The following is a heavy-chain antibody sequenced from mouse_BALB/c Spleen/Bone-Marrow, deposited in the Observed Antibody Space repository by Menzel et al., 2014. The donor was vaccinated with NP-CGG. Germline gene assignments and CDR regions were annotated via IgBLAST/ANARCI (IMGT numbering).Heavy chain of an antibody. V-gene: IGHV1-7*01. CDR1: GYTFTSYW. Sequence: VQLQESGAELAKPGASVKMSCKASGYTFTSYWMHWVKQRPGQGLEWIGYINPSTGYTNYNQRFKDKATLTADKSSSTAYMQLRSLTSEDSAIYYCTRGIAAVVAADFDYWGQSTTLTVSS. CDR3: TRGIAAVVAADFDY. J-gene: IGHJ2*01. D-gene: IGHD1-1*01. CDR2: INPSTGYT.